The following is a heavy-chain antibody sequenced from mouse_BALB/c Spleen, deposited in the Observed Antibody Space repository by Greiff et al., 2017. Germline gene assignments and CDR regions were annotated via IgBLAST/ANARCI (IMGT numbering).Heavy chain of an antibody. V-gene: IGHV1-20*02. J-gene: IGHJ3*01. CDR2: INPYNGDT. Sequence: VHVKQSGPELVKPGASVKISCKASGYSFTGYFMNWVMQSHGKSLEWIGRINPYNGDTFYNQKFKGKATLTVDKSSSTAHMELRSLASEDSAVYYCARSGNGYLAWFAYWGQGTLVTVSA. CDR1: GYSFTGYF. CDR3: ARSGNGYLAWFAY. D-gene: IGHD2-2*01.